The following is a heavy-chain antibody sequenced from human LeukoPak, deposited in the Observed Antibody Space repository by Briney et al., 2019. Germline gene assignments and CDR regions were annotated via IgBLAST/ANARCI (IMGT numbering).Heavy chain of an antibody. D-gene: IGHD2/OR15-2a*01. CDR2: MNPNSGNT. Sequence: VASVKVSCKASGGTFSSYAISWVRQATGQGLEWMGWMNPNSGNTGYAQKFQGRVTMTRNTSISTAYMELSSLRSEDTAVYYCARGMRTFDYLYWGQGTLVTVSS. J-gene: IGHJ4*02. CDR1: GGTFSSYA. V-gene: IGHV1-8*02. CDR3: ARGMRTFDYLY.